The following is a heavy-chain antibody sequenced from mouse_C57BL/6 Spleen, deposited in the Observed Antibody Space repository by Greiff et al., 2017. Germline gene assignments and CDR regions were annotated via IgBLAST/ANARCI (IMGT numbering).Heavy chain of an antibody. J-gene: IGHJ1*03. CDR1: GFTFSSYA. CDR3: ARDGDYYGSSYWYFDV. CDR2: ISDGGSYT. Sequence: VQLKESGGGLVKPGGSLKLSCAASGFTFSSYAMSWVRQTPEKRLEWVATISDGGSYTYYPDNVKGRFTISRDNAKNNLYLQMSHLKSEDTAMYYCARDGDYYGSSYWYFDVWGTGTTVTVSS. D-gene: IGHD1-1*01. V-gene: IGHV5-4*01.